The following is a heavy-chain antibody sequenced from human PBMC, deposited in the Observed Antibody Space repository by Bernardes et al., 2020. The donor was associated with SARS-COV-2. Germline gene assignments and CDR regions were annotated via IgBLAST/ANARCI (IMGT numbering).Heavy chain of an antibody. CDR3: ASSGYAYGSLYVFGY. V-gene: IGHV4-34*01. CDR1: GGSFINYY. Sequence: SETLSLTCAVYGGSFINYYWSWIHQPPGKGLEWIGEINHGGSTNYNPSLKSRVTISVDTSKNQFSLKLSSVTAADTALYYCASSGYAYGSLYVFGYWGQGSLVTVSS. J-gene: IGHJ4*02. D-gene: IGHD5-18*01. CDR2: INHGGST.